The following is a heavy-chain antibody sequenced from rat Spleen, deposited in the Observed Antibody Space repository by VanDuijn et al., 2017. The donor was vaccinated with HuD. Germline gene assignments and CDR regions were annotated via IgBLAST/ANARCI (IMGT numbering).Heavy chain of an antibody. D-gene: IGHD1-5*01. Sequence: QVQLKESGPGLVQPSQTLSLTCTVSGLSLISNSVSWIRQPPGKGLEWMGVIWNTGGTQYNSALKSRLSISKDTSKSQVFLKMNSLQTEDTATYYCAREGIGTTTDYWGQGVMVTVSS. CDR2: IWNTGGT. V-gene: IGHV2-47*01. CDR1: GLSLISNS. J-gene: IGHJ2*01. CDR3: AREGIGTTTDY.